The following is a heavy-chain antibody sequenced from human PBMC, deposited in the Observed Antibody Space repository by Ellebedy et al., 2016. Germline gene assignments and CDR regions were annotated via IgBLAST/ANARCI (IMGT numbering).Heavy chain of an antibody. CDR2: INHSGST. D-gene: IGHD2-21*02. V-gene: IGHV4-34*01. CDR1: GGSVSDDY. J-gene: IGHJ4*02. CDR3: SRGVTDQN. Sequence: SETLSLTCSVSGGSVSDDYWSWIRQPPGKGLEWIGEINHSGSTNYNSSLKSRVTISLDTSKNQFSLRLTSVTAADMAVYYCSRGVTDQNWGQGTLVTVSS.